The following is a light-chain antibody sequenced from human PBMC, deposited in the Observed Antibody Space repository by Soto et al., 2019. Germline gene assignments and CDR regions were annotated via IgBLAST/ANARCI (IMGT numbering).Light chain of an antibody. CDR3: SSYTSSSTLV. CDR1: SSDVGGYNY. Sequence: QSALTQPASVSGSPGQSITISCTGTSSDVGGYNYVSWYQHHPGKAPKLMIYEVSNRPSGVSYRFSGSKSGNTASLTISGLQAEDEADYYCSSYTSSSTLVFGTGTKVTVL. V-gene: IGLV2-14*01. J-gene: IGLJ1*01. CDR2: EVS.